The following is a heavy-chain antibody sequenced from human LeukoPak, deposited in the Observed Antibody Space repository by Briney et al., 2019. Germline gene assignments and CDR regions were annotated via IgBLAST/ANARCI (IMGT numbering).Heavy chain of an antibody. Sequence: GGSLRLSCAVSGFTHSTYWMDWVRQVPGKGLVWVSRISSDGSNTAYADSVKGRFTISRDNAKNTMYLQMSSLRAEDTAVYYCAKRGDGGAWYDYWGQGTLVIVSS. V-gene: IGHV3-74*01. CDR1: GFTHSTYW. CDR2: ISSDGSNT. CDR3: AKRGDGGAWYDY. J-gene: IGHJ4*02. D-gene: IGHD6-19*01.